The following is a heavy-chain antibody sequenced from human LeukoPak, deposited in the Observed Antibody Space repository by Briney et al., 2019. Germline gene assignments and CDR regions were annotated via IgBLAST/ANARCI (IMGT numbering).Heavy chain of an antibody. CDR3: ATSRFYYYPYY. D-gene: IGHD3-10*01. CDR2: ISGSGGTT. CDR1: GFTFSNYG. J-gene: IGHJ4*02. Sequence: PGGTLRLSCAASGFTFSNYGMSWVRQAPGKGLEWVSAISGSGGTTYYADSVKGRFTISRDNPKNTLFLQMNSLRAEDTAVYYCATSRFYYYPYYWGQGTLVTVSS. V-gene: IGHV3-23*01.